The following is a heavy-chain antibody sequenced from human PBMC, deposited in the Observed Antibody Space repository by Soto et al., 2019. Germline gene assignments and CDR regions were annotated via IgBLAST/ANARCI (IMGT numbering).Heavy chain of an antibody. J-gene: IGHJ4*02. D-gene: IGHD5-12*01. Sequence: SETLSLTCAVSGYSISSSNWWGWIRQPPGKGLEWIGYIYYSGSTYYNPSLKSRVTMSVDTSKNQFSLKLSSVTAVDTAVYYCARNLGGTLATIDYWGQGTLVTVSS. CDR2: IYYSGST. CDR3: ARNLGGTLATIDY. V-gene: IGHV4-28*01. CDR1: GYSISSSNW.